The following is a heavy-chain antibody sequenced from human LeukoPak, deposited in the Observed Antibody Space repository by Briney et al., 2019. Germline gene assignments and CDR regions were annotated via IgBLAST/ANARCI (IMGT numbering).Heavy chain of an antibody. J-gene: IGHJ3*02. D-gene: IGHD3-22*01. V-gene: IGHV4-38-2*02. CDR1: GYSTSSAYY. CDR3: ARGAYYDSSGYHDVFDI. CDR2: LYPSGSS. Sequence: PSETLSLTCTVSGYSTSSAYYWGCTRQPPGKGLEWIGILYPSGSSYYNPSLKGRVTISVDTSKNQFSLKLSSVTAADTAVYNCARGAYYDSSGYHDVFDIWGQGTMVTVSS.